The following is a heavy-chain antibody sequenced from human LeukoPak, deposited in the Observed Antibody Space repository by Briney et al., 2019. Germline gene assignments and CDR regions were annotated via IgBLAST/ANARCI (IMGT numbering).Heavy chain of an antibody. J-gene: IGHJ5*02. Sequence: GESLKISCKGSGYRFTSYWIGWVRQMPGKGLEWMGIIYPGDSDTRYSPSFQGQVTISADKSISTAYLQWSSLKASDTAMYYCARRRSRGGSSTSPGFDPWGQGTLVTVSS. CDR1: GYRFTSYW. CDR2: IYPGDSDT. V-gene: IGHV5-51*01. D-gene: IGHD2-2*01. CDR3: ARRRSRGGSSTSPGFDP.